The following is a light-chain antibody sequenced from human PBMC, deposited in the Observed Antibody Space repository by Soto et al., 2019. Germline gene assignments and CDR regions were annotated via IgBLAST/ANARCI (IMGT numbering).Light chain of an antibody. J-gene: IGKJ3*01. Sequence: EIVMTPSPATLSLSPGERATLSCRASQSVSSNLAWYQQKPGQAPRLLIYGASTRATRIPARFSGSGSGTEFTLTISSLQSEDFAVYYCQQYNNWPLTFGPGTKVDIK. V-gene: IGKV3-15*01. CDR2: GAS. CDR1: QSVSSN. CDR3: QQYNNWPLT.